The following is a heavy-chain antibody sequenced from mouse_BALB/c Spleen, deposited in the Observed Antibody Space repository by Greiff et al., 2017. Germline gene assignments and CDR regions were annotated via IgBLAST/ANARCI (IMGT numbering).Heavy chain of an antibody. Sequence: QVHVKQSGPGLVQPSQSLSITCTVSGFSLTSYGVHWVRQSPGKGLEWLGVIWSGGSTDYNAAFISRLSISKDNSKSQVFFKMNSLQANDTAIYYCARSLYDGYYRRDYYAMDYWGQGTSVTVSS. CDR2: IWSGGST. V-gene: IGHV2-2*02. CDR3: ARSLYDGYYRRDYYAMDY. CDR1: GFSLTSYG. J-gene: IGHJ4*01. D-gene: IGHD2-3*01.